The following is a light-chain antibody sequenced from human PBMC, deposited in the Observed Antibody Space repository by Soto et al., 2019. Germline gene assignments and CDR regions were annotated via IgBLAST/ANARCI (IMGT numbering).Light chain of an antibody. CDR1: QSVSSY. CDR2: DAS. Sequence: EIVLTQSQATLSLSPGERATLSCRASQSVSSYLAWYQQKPGQAPRLLIYDASNRATGIPARFSGSGSGTDFTLTIISLEPEDFAVYYCQQRSNWPPTFGGGTKVDIK. V-gene: IGKV3-11*01. J-gene: IGKJ4*01. CDR3: QQRSNWPPT.